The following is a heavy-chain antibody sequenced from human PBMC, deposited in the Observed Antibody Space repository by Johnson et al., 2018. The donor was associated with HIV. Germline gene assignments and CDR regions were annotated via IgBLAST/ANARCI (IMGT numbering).Heavy chain of an antibody. D-gene: IGHD1-26*01. Sequence: VLFVESGGGVVRPGGSLRLSCAASGFNFDDCGMSWVRQGPGKGPEWVSGINWNGGSTGYADSVKGRFTISRDNAKNSLYLQMNSLRAEDTAVYYCARALEVGATTANEAFDIWGQGTMVTVSS. CDR1: GFNFDDCG. CDR3: ARALEVGATTANEAFDI. CDR2: INWNGGST. V-gene: IGHV3-20*04. J-gene: IGHJ3*02.